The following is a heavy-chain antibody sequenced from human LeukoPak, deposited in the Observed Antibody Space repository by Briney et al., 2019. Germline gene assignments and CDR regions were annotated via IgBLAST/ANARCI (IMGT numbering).Heavy chain of an antibody. V-gene: IGHV4-34*01. J-gene: IGHJ4*02. CDR3: ARGRRRYYYDSSGHLDY. CDR1: GGSFSGYY. Sequence: SETLSLTCAVYGGSFSGYYWSWIRQPPGKGLEWIGGINHSGSTNYNPSLKSRVTISVDTSKNQFSLKLSSVTAADTAVYYCARGRRRYYYDSSGHLDYWGQGTLVTVSS. D-gene: IGHD3-22*01. CDR2: INHSGST.